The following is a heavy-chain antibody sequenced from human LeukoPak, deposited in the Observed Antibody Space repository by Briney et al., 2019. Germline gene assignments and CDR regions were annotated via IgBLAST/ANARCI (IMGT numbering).Heavy chain of an antibody. D-gene: IGHD3-16*01. CDR3: AKLATSDTGETY. V-gene: IGHV1-46*01. J-gene: IGHJ4*02. Sequence: ASVKVSCKASGYTFTSYYMHWVRQAPGQGLEWMGVINPSGDSTTYAQNFQGRVTMTRDTSTSTVYMELRSLRSEDTAIYYCAKLATSDTGETYWGQGTLVTVSS. CDR2: INPSGDST. CDR1: GYTFTSYY.